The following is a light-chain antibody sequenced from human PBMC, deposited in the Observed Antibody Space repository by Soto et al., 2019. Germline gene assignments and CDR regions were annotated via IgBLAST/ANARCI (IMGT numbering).Light chain of an antibody. CDR2: DNN. CDR1: SSNIGAGYD. Sequence: VLTQPPSVSGAPGQRVTISCTGSSSNIGAGYDVHWYQQLPGTAPKLLIYDNNNPDRFSGSKSGTSASLAITGLQAEDEADYDCQSYDSSLSAWVFGGGTKLTVL. J-gene: IGLJ3*02. CDR3: QSYDSSLSAWV. V-gene: IGLV1-40*01.